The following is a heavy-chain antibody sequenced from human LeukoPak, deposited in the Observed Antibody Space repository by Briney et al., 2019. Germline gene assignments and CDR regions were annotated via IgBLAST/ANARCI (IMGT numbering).Heavy chain of an antibody. J-gene: IGHJ4*02. Sequence: GGSLRLSCAATGLSVSSNFMSWVRQAPGKGLEWVSGISWNSGSIGYADSVKGRFTISRDNAKNSLYLQMNSLRAEDTALYYCAKTQSGSYRYFDYWGQGTLVTVSS. CDR2: ISWNSGSI. V-gene: IGHV3-9*01. D-gene: IGHD1-26*01. CDR1: GLSVSSNF. CDR3: AKTQSGSYRYFDY.